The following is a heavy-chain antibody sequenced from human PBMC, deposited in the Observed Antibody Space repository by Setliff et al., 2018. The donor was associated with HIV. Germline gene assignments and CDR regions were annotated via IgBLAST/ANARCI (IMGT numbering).Heavy chain of an antibody. D-gene: IGHD6-19*01. V-gene: IGHV4-61*02. Sequence: SETLSLTCNVSGGSISSVNYYWNWIRQPAGKGLEWIGRIYASGSPTYNSSLESRVTISVDTSKNHFSLRLNSVTAADTAVYFCARAPRYYRGWYIPEYFDNWGEGALVTVS. CDR1: GGSISSVNYY. CDR3: ARAPRYYRGWYIPEYFDN. CDR2: IYASGSP. J-gene: IGHJ4*02.